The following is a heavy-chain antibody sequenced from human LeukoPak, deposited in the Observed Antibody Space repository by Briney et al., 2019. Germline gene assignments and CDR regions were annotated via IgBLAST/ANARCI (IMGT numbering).Heavy chain of an antibody. J-gene: IGHJ4*02. CDR1: GFTFSSYQ. Sequence: PGGSLRLSCEASGFTFSSYQMNWVRQAPGKGLEWIAYISSSGDTIYYADSVKGRFTISRDNAKNSLYLQMKSLRAEDTAVYYCARDRFWGQGTLVTVSS. V-gene: IGHV3-48*03. CDR2: ISSSGDTI. CDR3: ARDRF.